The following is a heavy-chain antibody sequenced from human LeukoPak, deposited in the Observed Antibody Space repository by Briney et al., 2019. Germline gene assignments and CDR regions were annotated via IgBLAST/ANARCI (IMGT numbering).Heavy chain of an antibody. D-gene: IGHD3-16*01. CDR3: ARHYGP. Sequence: SETLSLTCTVSGGSISNYYWSWIRQPPGKGLEWIGSIYDSGSTYYNPSLKSRVTISVDTSKNQFSLKLNSVTAADTAVYYCARHYGPWGQGTLVTVSS. CDR2: IYDSGST. J-gene: IGHJ5*02. V-gene: IGHV4-59*05. CDR1: GGSISNYY.